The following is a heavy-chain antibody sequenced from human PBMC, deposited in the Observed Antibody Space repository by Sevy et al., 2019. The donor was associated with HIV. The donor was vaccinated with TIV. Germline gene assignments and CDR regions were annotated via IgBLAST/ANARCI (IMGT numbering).Heavy chain of an antibody. CDR2: IIPILGTV. V-gene: IGHV1-69*13. D-gene: IGHD6-19*01. CDR3: ARGGGNGWYYFDY. J-gene: IGHJ4*02. CDR1: GGTFSSYG. Sequence: ASVKVSCKASGGTFSSYGISWVRQAPGQGLEWMGGIIPILGTVNYAQKFQDRVTITADESTKPAYMELSSLRSEDTAVYYCARGGGNGWYYFDYWGQETLVTVSS.